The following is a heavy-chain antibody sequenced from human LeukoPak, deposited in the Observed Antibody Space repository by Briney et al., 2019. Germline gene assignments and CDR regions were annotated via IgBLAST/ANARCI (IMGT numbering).Heavy chain of an antibody. Sequence: GGSLRLSCAASGFTFSSYAMSWVRQAPGKGPEWVSGISGSGGSTYYADSVKGRFAISRDNSKNTLFLQMSSLRAEDTAVYYCAKTGPPTIFGVVTIDYWGQGTLVTVSS. CDR2: ISGSGGST. D-gene: IGHD3-3*01. J-gene: IGHJ4*02. CDR1: GFTFSSYA. CDR3: AKTGPPTIFGVVTIDY. V-gene: IGHV3-23*01.